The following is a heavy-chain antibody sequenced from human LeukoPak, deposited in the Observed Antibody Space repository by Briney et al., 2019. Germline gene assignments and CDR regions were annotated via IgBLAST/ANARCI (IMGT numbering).Heavy chain of an antibody. CDR1: GFTFSRYW. CDR2: INGDGSTT. J-gene: IGHJ1*01. D-gene: IGHD3-22*01. CDR3: ATGNYYDSRGYYTFGH. Sequence: GGSLRLSCAASGFTFSRYWMHWVRQAPGKGLVWVSRINGDGSTTNYADSVKGGFTISRDNAKNTLYLQMNSLRAEDTAVYYCATGNYYDSRGYYTFGHWGQGTLVTVSS. V-gene: IGHV3-74*01.